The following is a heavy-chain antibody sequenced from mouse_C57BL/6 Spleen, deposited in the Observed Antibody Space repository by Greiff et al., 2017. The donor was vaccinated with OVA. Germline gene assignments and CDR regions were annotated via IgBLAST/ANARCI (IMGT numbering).Heavy chain of an antibody. Sequence: VQGVESGPELVKPGASVKISCKASGYSFTSYYIHWVKQRPGQGLEWIGWIYPGSGNTKYNEKFKGKATLTADTSSSTAYMQLSSLTSEDSAVYYCASTGTLDYWGQGTTLTVSS. D-gene: IGHD4-1*02. CDR3: ASTGTLDY. V-gene: IGHV1-66*01. J-gene: IGHJ2*01. CDR2: IYPGSGNT. CDR1: GYSFTSYY.